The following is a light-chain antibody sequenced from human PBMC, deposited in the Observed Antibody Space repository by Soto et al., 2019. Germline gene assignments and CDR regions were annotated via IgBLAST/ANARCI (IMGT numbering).Light chain of an antibody. V-gene: IGKV3-15*01. Sequence: VMTQSPATLSASPGERATLSCWASETVATNLAWYQQKPGQAPRLLISGASTRAAGISDRFRGSGSGTEFTLTISSLRSEDSAIYYCQQYFGWPPMTFGQGTKVDIK. CDR3: QQYFGWPPMT. CDR2: GAS. J-gene: IGKJ1*01. CDR1: ETVATN.